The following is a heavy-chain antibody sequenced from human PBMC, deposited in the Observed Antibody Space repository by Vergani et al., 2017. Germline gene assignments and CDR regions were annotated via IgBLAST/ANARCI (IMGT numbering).Heavy chain of an antibody. D-gene: IGHD3-10*01. Sequence: QVQLVQSGAEVKKPGASVKVSCKASGYIFTGHYMNWVRQAPGQGLEWMGWINPKSGGTNHAQKFQGRVTMTRDTSFSTAYMELSRLRSDDTAIYYCARGWEDSESGTPPGDLDLWGRGTLVTVSS. CDR2: INPKSGGT. J-gene: IGHJ2*01. CDR1: GYIFTGHY. V-gene: IGHV1-2*02. CDR3: ARGWEDSESGTPPGDLDL.